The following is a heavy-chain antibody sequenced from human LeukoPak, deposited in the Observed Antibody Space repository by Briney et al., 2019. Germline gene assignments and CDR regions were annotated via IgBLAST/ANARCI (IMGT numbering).Heavy chain of an antibody. D-gene: IGHD6-19*01. J-gene: IGHJ4*02. V-gene: IGHV3-23*01. Sequence: GGSLRLSCAVSGLTFSTYSMTWVRQGPGKGLEWVSSIYNSGAKIFYADSVKGRFTIPRDNSKNMLYLQMNSLRVEDMAVYYCAKDVAPDSGWDLDYWGQGTLVTVSS. CDR1: GLTFSTYS. CDR3: AKDVAPDSGWDLDY. CDR2: IYNSGAKI.